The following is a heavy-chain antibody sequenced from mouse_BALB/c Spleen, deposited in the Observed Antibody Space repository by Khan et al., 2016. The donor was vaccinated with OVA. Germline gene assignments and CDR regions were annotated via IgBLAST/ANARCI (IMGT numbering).Heavy chain of an antibody. D-gene: IGHD4-1*01. CDR2: ISSGSSTI. Sequence: EVELVGSGGGLVQPGGSRKLSCAASGFTFSSFGMHWVRQAPEKGLEWVAYISSGSSTIYYADTVKGRFNISRDNPKNTLLLQLAILRSEDTAMYGCARSHWAYWGQGTLVTVSA. V-gene: IGHV5-17*02. CDR1: GFTFSSFG. CDR3: ARSHWAY. J-gene: IGHJ3*01.